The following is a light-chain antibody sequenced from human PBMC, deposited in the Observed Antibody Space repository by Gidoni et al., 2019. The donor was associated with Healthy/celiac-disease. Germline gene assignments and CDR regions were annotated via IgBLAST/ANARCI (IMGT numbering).Light chain of an antibody. J-gene: IGKJ2*02. CDR1: QSLRHSNGYNY. CDR3: MQALKTPST. Sequence: VMPQSPLSLPVTPGEPASISCRSSQSLRHSNGYNYLDWYLQKPGQSPQLLIYWGSNRATGVPDRFSGSGSGTDFTLKISRVEAEDVGVYYCMQALKTPSTFGQGTKLEIK. V-gene: IGKV2-28*01. CDR2: WGS.